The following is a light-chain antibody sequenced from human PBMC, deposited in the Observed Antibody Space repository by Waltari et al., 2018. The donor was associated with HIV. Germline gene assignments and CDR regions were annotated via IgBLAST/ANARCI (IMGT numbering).Light chain of an antibody. V-gene: IGKV3-15*01. CDR2: SAS. CDR1: QNIKSN. Sequence: DIVMTQSPATLSVSPGERAPLSCRASQNIKSNLAWFQQLPGQAPRLLISSASIRATDIPPRFRGSGSGTDFTLTISSLQSEDFAIYYCQEYETWTKTFGQGTKVEMK. CDR3: QEYETWTKT. J-gene: IGKJ1*01.